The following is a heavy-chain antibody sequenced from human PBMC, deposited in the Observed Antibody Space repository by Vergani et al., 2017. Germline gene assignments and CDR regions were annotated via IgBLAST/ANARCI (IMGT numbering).Heavy chain of an antibody. V-gene: IGHV3-30-3*01. Sequence: QVQLVESGGGVVQPGRSLRLSCAASGFTFSSYAMHWVRQAPGKGLEWVAVISYDGSNKYYADAVKGRFTISRDNSKNTLYLQMNSMRAEDTAVYYCSKDQGLYYYDSSGYYTPYYFDYWGQGTLVTVSS. J-gene: IGHJ4*02. D-gene: IGHD3-22*01. CDR3: SKDQGLYYYDSSGYYTPYYFDY. CDR2: ISYDGSNK. CDR1: GFTFSSYA.